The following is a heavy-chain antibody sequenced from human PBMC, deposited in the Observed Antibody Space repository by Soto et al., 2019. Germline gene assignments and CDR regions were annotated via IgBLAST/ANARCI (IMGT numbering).Heavy chain of an antibody. CDR3: ARDDYGGNAGDY. CDR2: ISYDGSNK. D-gene: IGHD4-17*01. Sequence: QVQLVESGGGVVQPGRSLRLSCAASGFTFSSYGMHWVRQAPGKGLEWVAVISYDGSNKYYADSVKGRFTISRDNSKNTLYLQMNGLRAEDTAVYYCARDDYGGNAGDYWGQGTLVTVYS. CDR1: GFTFSSYG. V-gene: IGHV3-30*03. J-gene: IGHJ4*02.